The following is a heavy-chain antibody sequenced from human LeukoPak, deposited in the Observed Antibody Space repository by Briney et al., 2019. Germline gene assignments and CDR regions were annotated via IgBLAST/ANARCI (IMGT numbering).Heavy chain of an antibody. D-gene: IGHD4-17*01. CDR2: IIPIFGTA. CDR1: GGTFSSYA. Sequence: GASVKVSCKASGGTFSSYAISWVRQAPGQGLEWMGGIIPIFGTANYAQKFQGRVTITADESTSTAYMELSSLRSEDTAVYYCARDKEGRDYGDYGWFDPWGQGTLVTVSS. J-gene: IGHJ5*02. CDR3: ARDKEGRDYGDYGWFDP. V-gene: IGHV1-69*13.